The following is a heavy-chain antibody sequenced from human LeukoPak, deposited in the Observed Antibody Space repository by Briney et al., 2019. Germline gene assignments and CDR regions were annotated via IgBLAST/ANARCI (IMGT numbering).Heavy chain of an antibody. D-gene: IGHD6-13*01. J-gene: IGHJ4*02. Sequence: GGSLRLSCAASGFTFSNYRMNWVRQAPGKGLVWVSRVNKDGSSTVYADSVKGRLTISRDNAKNTLYLQMDSLRAEDTALYYCARGGAAATFDYWGQGTLVTVSS. V-gene: IGHV3-74*01. CDR3: ARGGAAATFDY. CDR1: GFTFSNYR. CDR2: VNKDGSST.